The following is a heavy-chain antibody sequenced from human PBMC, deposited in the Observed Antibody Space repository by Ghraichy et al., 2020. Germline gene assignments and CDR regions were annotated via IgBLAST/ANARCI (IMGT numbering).Heavy chain of an antibody. CDR3: ARKGGENDAFDI. J-gene: IGHJ3*02. D-gene: IGHD3-16*01. V-gene: IGHV6-1*01. CDR1: GDSVSGNSGA. CDR2: TYYRSKWYN. Sequence: SQTLSLTCAISGDSVSGNSGAWNWIRQSPSRGLEWLGRTYYRSKWYNDYAVSVKSRITINPDTSKNQFSLQLNSVTPEDTAVYYCARKGGENDAFDIWGQGTMVTVSS.